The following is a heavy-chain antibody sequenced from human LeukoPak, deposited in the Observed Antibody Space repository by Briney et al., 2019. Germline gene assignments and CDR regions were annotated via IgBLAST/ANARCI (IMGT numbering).Heavy chain of an antibody. D-gene: IGHD2-15*01. J-gene: IGHJ5*02. CDR1: GFTFSSYS. Sequence: GGSLRLSCAASGFTFSSYSMNWVRQPPGKGLMWVSRINRDGSSRSYAESVEGRFTISRDNAKNTVYLQMNGLRAEDTAVYYCARDRAGYCSGGSCPWGQGTLVTVSS. V-gene: IGHV3-74*01. CDR2: INRDGSSR. CDR3: ARDRAGYCSGGSCP.